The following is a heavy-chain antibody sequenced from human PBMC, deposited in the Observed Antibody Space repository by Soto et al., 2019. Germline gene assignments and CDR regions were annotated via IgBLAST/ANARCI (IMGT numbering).Heavy chain of an antibody. Sequence: EVQLLESGGGLVQPGGFLRLSCAASGFSFASYAMNWVRQAPGKGLEWVSGIRGSGGSTYYADSVKGRFTISRDNSKNTLYLQLSSLRVEDTAVYYCAKGFGISWQYYLDYWGQGTLVTVSS. CDR2: IRGSGGST. V-gene: IGHV3-23*01. CDR3: AKGFGISWQYYLDY. J-gene: IGHJ4*02. CDR1: GFSFASYA. D-gene: IGHD3-10*01.